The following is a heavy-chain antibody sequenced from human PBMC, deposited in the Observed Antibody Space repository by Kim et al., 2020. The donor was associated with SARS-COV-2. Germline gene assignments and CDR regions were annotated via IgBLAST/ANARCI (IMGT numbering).Heavy chain of an antibody. V-gene: IGHV3-30*04. CDR1: GFSFTSYA. Sequence: GGSPRLSCAASGFSFTSYAIHWVRQPPGKGLEWVAVVSYEGTDKDYADSVVGRFTISRDNSKNTVYLQMNSLRGEDTAMYFCARASSYSSSWYGIDFWGQGTLVTVSS. CDR2: VSYEGTDK. D-gene: IGHD6-13*01. J-gene: IGHJ4*02. CDR3: ARASSYSSSWYGIDF.